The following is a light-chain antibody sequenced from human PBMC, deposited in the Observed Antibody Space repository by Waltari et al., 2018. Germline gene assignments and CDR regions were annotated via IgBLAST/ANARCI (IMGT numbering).Light chain of an antibody. CDR3: VLYMGLGISV. V-gene: IGLV8-61*01. Sequence: QTVVTQEPSFSVSPGGTVTLTCGLRSGSVSTPPYPSWYQQTPGQAPRTLSYSTNTRSSGVPDRFSGSIRGNKAALTITGAQADDESDYYCVLYMGLGISVFGGGTKLTVL. CDR1: SGSVSTPPY. CDR2: STN. J-gene: IGLJ3*02.